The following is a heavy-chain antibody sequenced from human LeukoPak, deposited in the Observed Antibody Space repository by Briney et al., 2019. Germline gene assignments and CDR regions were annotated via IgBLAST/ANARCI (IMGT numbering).Heavy chain of an antibody. CDR3: ARNDSSAYDY. V-gene: IGHV1-18*01. CDR2: ISAYNGYA. CDR1: GYTFTSYG. Sequence: ASVKVSCKTSGYTFTSYGISWVRQAPGQGLERMGWISAYNGYAKYAQTVQGRVTMTTDTSTSTAYMDLRSLRSDDTAVYYCARNDSSAYDYWGQGTLVTVSS. D-gene: IGHD2-15*01. J-gene: IGHJ4*02.